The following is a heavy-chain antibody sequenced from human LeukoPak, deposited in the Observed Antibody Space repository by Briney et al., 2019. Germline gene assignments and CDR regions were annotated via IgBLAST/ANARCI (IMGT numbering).Heavy chain of an antibody. CDR1: GGSTSSHY. Sequence: PSETLSLTCTVSGGSTSSHYWGWIRQPPGKGLEWIGYIYYSGSTNYNPSLKSRVTISVDTSKNQFSLKLSSVTAADTAVYYCAKDPAVTPPHYYYGMDVWGQGTTVTVSS. V-gene: IGHV4-59*11. CDR3: AKDPAVTPPHYYYGMDV. D-gene: IGHD4-17*01. J-gene: IGHJ6*02. CDR2: IYYSGST.